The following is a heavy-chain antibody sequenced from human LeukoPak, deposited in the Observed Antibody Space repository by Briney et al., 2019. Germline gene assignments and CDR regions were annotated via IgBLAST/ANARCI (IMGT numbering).Heavy chain of an antibody. D-gene: IGHD4-17*01. CDR1: GFSFSAYG. V-gene: IGHV3-33*01. CDR3: TRRDGDNDRGFDF. J-gene: IGHJ5*01. Sequence: GRSLRLSCAASGFSFSAYGMHWVRQAPGKGLEWVAVIWYDGSRKYYADSVKGRFTIPRDNSKNTLYLQMNNLKAEDTAVYFCTRRDGDNDRGFDFWGQGTLVSVSS. CDR2: IWYDGSRK.